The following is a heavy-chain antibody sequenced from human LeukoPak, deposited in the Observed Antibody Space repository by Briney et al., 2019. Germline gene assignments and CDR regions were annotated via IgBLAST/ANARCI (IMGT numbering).Heavy chain of an antibody. D-gene: IGHD3-10*01. CDR2: NYYSGST. V-gene: IGHV4-39*01. Sequence: SETLSLTCTVSGGSISSSSYYWGWIRQPPGKGLEWIGSNYYSGSTHYNPSLKSRVTISVDTSKNQFSLKLSSVTAADTAVYYCAKGRITMVRGVPAFDYWGQGTLVTVSS. CDR1: GGSISSSSYY. J-gene: IGHJ4*02. CDR3: AKGRITMVRGVPAFDY.